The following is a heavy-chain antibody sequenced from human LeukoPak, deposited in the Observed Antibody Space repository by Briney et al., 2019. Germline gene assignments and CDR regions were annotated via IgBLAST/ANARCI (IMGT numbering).Heavy chain of an antibody. Sequence: PGGSLRLSCAASGFTFSSYAMHWVRQAPGKGLEWVAVISYDGSNKYYADSVKGRFTISRDNSKNTLYLQMNSLRAEDTAVYYCTAVAGPLGDDYWGQGTLVTVSS. CDR3: TAVAGPLGDDY. V-gene: IGHV3-30-3*01. CDR1: GFTFSSYA. J-gene: IGHJ4*02. CDR2: ISYDGSNK. D-gene: IGHD6-19*01.